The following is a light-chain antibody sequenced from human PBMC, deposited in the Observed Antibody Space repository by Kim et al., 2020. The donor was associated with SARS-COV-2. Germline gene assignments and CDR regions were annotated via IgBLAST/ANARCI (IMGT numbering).Light chain of an antibody. CDR3: QRYNDWPLT. V-gene: IGKV3-15*01. J-gene: IGKJ4*01. CDR1: QSVRSN. CDR2: GAS. Sequence: EIVMTQSPATLSLSPGERATLSCRASQSVRSNLAWYQQKPGQAPRRLIYGASTRATGIPATFSGSGSGTEFTLTISSLQSEDFAVYYCQRYNDWPLTFGGGTKVDIK.